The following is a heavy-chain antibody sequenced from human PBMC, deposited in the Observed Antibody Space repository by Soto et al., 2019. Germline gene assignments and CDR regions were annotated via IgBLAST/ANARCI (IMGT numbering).Heavy chain of an antibody. J-gene: IGHJ5*02. CDR2: INHSGST. Sequence: SETLSLTCAVYGGSFSGYYWSWIRQPPGKGLEWIGEINHSGSTNYNPSLKSRVTISVDTSKNQFSLKLSSVTAADTAVYYCARGTNEQQRALPWLDPWGQGTLVTVSS. D-gene: IGHD6-13*01. CDR3: ARGTNEQQRALPWLDP. V-gene: IGHV4-34*01. CDR1: GGSFSGYY.